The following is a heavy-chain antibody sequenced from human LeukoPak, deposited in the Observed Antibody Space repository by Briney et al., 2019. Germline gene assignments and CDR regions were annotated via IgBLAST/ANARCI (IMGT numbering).Heavy chain of an antibody. D-gene: IGHD3-22*01. Sequence: SETLSLTCTVSGGSISSYYWSWIRQPPGKGLEWIGYIYYSGSTNYNPSLKSRVTISVDTSKNQFSLKLSSVTAADTAVYYCARHGIHYYDSSGYSTDYWGQGTLVTVSS. CDR3: ARHGIHYYDSSGYSTDY. CDR2: IYYSGST. CDR1: GGSISSYY. V-gene: IGHV4-59*08. J-gene: IGHJ4*02.